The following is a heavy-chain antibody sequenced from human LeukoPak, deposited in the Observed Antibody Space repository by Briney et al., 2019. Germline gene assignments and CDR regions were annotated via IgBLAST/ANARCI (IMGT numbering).Heavy chain of an antibody. Sequence: ASVKVSCKASGYTFTGYYMHWVRQAPGQGLEWMGWINPNSGGTNYAQKFQGRVTMTRDTSISTAYMELSRLRSDDTAVYYCARDTDLWFGSIDYSGQGTLVTVSS. V-gene: IGHV1-2*02. CDR2: INPNSGGT. CDR1: GYTFTGYY. D-gene: IGHD3-10*01. J-gene: IGHJ4*02. CDR3: ARDTDLWFGSIDY.